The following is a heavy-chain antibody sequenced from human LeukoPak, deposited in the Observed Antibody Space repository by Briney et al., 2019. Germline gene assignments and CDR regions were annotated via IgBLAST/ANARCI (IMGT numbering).Heavy chain of an antibody. V-gene: IGHV3-66*01. J-gene: IGHJ6*02. Sequence: GGSLRLSCAASGFTVSTSYMSWVRQAPGKGLEWVSVIYSGGATFYADPVKGRFTFSRDNSKNTLYLQMNSLRAEDTAVYYCARVYASGSYYRGMDVWGQGTTVTVSS. CDR3: ARVYASGSYYRGMDV. CDR1: GFTVSTSY. CDR2: IYSGGAT. D-gene: IGHD3-10*01.